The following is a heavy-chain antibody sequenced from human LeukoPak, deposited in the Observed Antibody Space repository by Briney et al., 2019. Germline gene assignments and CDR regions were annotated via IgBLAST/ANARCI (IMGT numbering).Heavy chain of an antibody. CDR3: AKGLGYCSRVSCHEDY. CDR1: GFTVSTYA. J-gene: IGHJ4*02. D-gene: IGHD2-15*01. Sequence: GGSLRLSCAASGFTVSTYAMNWVRQAPGKGLEWVSVVSDSGGTTHYADSVKGRFTVSRDNSKNTLYLQMNSLRVEDTAVYYCAKGLGYCSRVSCHEDYWGQGTLVTVSS. CDR2: VSDSGGTT. V-gene: IGHV3-23*01.